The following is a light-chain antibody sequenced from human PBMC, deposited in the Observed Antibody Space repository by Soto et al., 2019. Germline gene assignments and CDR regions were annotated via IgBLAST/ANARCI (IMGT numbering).Light chain of an antibody. CDR2: GAS. J-gene: IGKJ2*01. CDR1: QSVSSN. Sequence: EIVMTQSPATLSVSPVERATLYCRASQSVSSNLAWYQQQPGQAPRLLIYGASTRATDIPARFSGSGSGIEFTLTLSSLHSEDLAFYDCQQYNNSPPYAFDQGTKLEIK. V-gene: IGKV3-15*01. CDR3: QQYNNSPPYA.